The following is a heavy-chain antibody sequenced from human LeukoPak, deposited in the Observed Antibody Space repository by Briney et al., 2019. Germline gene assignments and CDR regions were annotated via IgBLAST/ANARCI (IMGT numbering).Heavy chain of an antibody. D-gene: IGHD4-17*01. Sequence: GGTLRLSCAASGFTFSSYGMSWVRQAPGKGLEWVSAISGSGGSTYYADSVKGRFTISRDNSKNTLYLQMNSLRAEDMALYYCAKGRGLSYDYGVDYWGQGTLVTVSS. CDR3: AKGRGLSYDYGVDY. CDR1: GFTFSSYG. J-gene: IGHJ4*02. CDR2: ISGSGGST. V-gene: IGHV3-23*01.